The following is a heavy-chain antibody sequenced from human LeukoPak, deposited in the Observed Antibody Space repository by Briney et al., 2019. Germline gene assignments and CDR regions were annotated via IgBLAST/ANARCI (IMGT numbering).Heavy chain of an antibody. J-gene: IGHJ6*02. V-gene: IGHV4-59*01. CDR3: ARAEYAGYYYYGMDV. CDR2: IYCSGST. CDR1: GGSISSYY. D-gene: IGHD2-2*01. Sequence: KSSETLSLTCTVSGGSISSYYWSWIRQPPGKGLEWIGYIYCSGSTNYNPSLKSRVTISVDTSKNQFSLKLSSVTAADTAVYYCARAEYAGYYYYGMDVWGQGTTVTVSS.